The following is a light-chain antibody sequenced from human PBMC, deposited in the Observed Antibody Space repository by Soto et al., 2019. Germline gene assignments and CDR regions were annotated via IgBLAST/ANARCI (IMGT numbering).Light chain of an antibody. J-gene: IGLJ1*01. CDR3: SAFTTSTPYV. CDR1: SSDVGAYDY. V-gene: IGLV2-14*03. CDR2: YVS. Sequence: QSALTQPASVSGSPGQSITISCTGTSSDVGAYDYVSWYQQHPGEVPKLMIFYVSDRPSGVSNRFSGFKSGNTASLTMSGIQAEHEADYYCSAFTTSTPYVLGTGTKLTFL.